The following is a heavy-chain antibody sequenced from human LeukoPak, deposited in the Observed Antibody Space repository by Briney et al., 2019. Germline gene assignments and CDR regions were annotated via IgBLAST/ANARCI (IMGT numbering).Heavy chain of an antibody. D-gene: IGHD3-16*02. J-gene: IGHJ5*02. V-gene: IGHV4-34*01. CDR2: INHSGST. CDR3: ARGQYDYVWGSYRYTGFDP. CDR1: GGSFSGYY. Sequence: SETLSLTCVVYGGSFSGYYWSWIRQPPGKGLEWIGEINHSGSTNYNPSLKSRVTISVDTSKNQFSLKLSSVTAADTAVYYCARGQYDYVWGSYRYTGFDPWGQGTLVTVSS.